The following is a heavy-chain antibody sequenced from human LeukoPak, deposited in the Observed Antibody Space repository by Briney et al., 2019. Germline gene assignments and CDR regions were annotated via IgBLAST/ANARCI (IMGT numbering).Heavy chain of an antibody. Sequence: GGSLRLSCTVSGFTFSNYAMNWVRQAPGKGLEWVSGLSGSGVRTDYADSVKGRFTVSRDISKDTLYLQMNDLRAEDTAVYYCAKEGAGHSSSYDYWGQGTLVTVSS. J-gene: IGHJ4*02. V-gene: IGHV3-23*01. CDR1: GFTFSNYA. CDR2: LSGSGVRT. CDR3: AKEGAGHSSSYDY. D-gene: IGHD6-13*01.